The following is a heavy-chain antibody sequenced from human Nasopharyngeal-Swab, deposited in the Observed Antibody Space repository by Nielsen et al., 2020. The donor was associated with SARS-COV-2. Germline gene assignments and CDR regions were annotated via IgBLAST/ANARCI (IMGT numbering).Heavy chain of an antibody. D-gene: IGHD2-2*01. CDR1: GYSISSGYY. CDR3: ARHAAGEYQLTYYFDY. CDR2: IYHSGST. V-gene: IGHV4-38-2*01. Sequence: SQTLSLTCAVSGYSISSGYYWGWIRQPPGKGLGWIGSIYHSGSTYYNPSLKSRVTISVDTSKNQFSLKLSSATAADTAVYYCARHAAGEYQLTYYFDYWGQGTLVTVSS. J-gene: IGHJ4*02.